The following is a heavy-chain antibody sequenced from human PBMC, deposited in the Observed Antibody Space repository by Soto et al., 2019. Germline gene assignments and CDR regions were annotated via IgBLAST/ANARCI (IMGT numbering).Heavy chain of an antibody. D-gene: IGHD4-17*01. J-gene: IGHJ4*02. V-gene: IGHV4-39*07. Sequence: SETLSLTCTVSGGSISSSSYYWGWIRQPPGKGLEWIGSIYYSGSTNYNPSLKSRVTISVDTSKNQFSLKLSSVTAADTAVYYCARAYGYYFDDWGQGTQVTVSS. CDR2: IYYSGST. CDR1: GGSISSSSYY. CDR3: ARAYGYYFDD.